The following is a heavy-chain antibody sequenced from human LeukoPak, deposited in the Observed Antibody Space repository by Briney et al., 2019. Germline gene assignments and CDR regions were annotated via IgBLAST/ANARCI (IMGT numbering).Heavy chain of an antibody. Sequence: PSETLSLTCTVSGGSISSYYWSWIRQPAGKGLEWIGGIYTSGSTNYNPSPKSRVTMSVDTSKNQFSLKLSSVTAADTAVYYCARDLGYDSSGYYGGDAFDIWGQGTMVTVSS. V-gene: IGHV4-4*07. CDR2: IYTSGST. CDR3: ARDLGYDSSGYYGGDAFDI. J-gene: IGHJ3*02. D-gene: IGHD3-22*01. CDR1: GGSISSYY.